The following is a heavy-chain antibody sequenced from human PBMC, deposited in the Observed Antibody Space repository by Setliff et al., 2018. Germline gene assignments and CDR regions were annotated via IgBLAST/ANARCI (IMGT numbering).Heavy chain of an antibody. V-gene: IGHV1-46*01. CDR3: ARDNTIVGATDY. CDR1: GYAFTNYY. Sequence: ASVKVSCKASGYAFTNYYMFWVRQAPGQGPEWMGTINTGGGSASIVDQFQGRVTMTRDTSTSTVYLDLNSLRSDDTAVYFCARDNTIVGATDYWGQGTLVTVSS. CDR2: INTGGGSA. J-gene: IGHJ4*02. D-gene: IGHD1-26*01.